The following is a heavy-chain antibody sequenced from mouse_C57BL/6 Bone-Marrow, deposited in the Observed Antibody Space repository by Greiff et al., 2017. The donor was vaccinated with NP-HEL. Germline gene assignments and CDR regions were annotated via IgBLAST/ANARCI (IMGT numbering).Heavy chain of an antibody. J-gene: IGHJ3*01. CDR1: GYTFTSYG. Sequence: VQLQESGAELARPGASVKLSCKASGYTFTSYGISWVKQRTGQGLEWIGEIYPRSGNTYYNEKFKGKATLTADKSSSTAYMELRSLTSEDSAVYFCARWEGNSWFAYWGQGTLVTVSA. CDR2: IYPRSGNT. D-gene: IGHD2-1*01. V-gene: IGHV1-81*01. CDR3: ARWEGNSWFAY.